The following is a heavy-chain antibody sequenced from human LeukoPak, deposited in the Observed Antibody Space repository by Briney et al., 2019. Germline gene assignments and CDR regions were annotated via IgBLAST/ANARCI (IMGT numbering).Heavy chain of an antibody. D-gene: IGHD3-22*01. Sequence: GGSLRLSCAASGFTFSSYGMHWVRQAPGKGLEWVAVIWYDGSNKYYADSVKGRFTISRDNSKNTLYLQMNSLRAEDTAVYYCAKDRSAYNSDSSGPKDSWGQGTLVTVSS. CDR1: GFTFSSYG. CDR2: IWYDGSNK. J-gene: IGHJ4*02. V-gene: IGHV3-33*06. CDR3: AKDRSAYNSDSSGPKDS.